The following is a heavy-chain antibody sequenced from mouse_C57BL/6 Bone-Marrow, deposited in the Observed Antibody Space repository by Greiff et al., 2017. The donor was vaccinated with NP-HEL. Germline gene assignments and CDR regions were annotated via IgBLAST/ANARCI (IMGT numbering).Heavy chain of an antibody. Sequence: EVQLQQSGPELAKPGASVKISCKASGYTFTDYYMNWVKQSHGKSLEWIGDINPNNGGTSYNQKFKGKATLTVDKSSSTAYMELRSLTSEDSAVYYCARGKNDYDPWFAYWGQGTLVTVSA. CDR3: ARGKNDYDPWFAY. J-gene: IGHJ3*01. CDR2: INPNNGGT. CDR1: GYTFTDYY. V-gene: IGHV1-26*01. D-gene: IGHD2-4*01.